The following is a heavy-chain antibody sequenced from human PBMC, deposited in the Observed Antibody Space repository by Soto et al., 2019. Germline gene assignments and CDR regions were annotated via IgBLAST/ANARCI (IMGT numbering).Heavy chain of an antibody. D-gene: IGHD3-3*01. V-gene: IGHV5-10-1*01. Sequence: GESLKISCKGSGYSFTSYWISWVRQMPGKGLEWMGRIDPSDSYTNYSPSFQGHVTISADKSISTAYLQWSSLKASDTAMYYCARLPEWLLGNYYYGMDVWGQGTTVTVSS. CDR2: IDPSDSYT. CDR1: GYSFTSYW. J-gene: IGHJ6*02. CDR3: ARLPEWLLGNYYYGMDV.